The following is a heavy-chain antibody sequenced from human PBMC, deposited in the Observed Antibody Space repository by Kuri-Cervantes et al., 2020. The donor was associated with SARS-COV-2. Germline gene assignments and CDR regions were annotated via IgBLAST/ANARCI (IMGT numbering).Heavy chain of an antibody. V-gene: IGHV4-39*01. Sequence: SCTVSGGSISSSSYYWGWIRQPPGKGLEWIGSIYYSGSTYYNPSLKSRVTISVDTSKNQFSLKLSSVTAADTAVYYCASTGFDHYYYYYMDVWGKGTTVTVSS. J-gene: IGHJ6*03. CDR3: ASTGFDHYYYYYMDV. D-gene: IGHD4-17*01. CDR2: IYYSGST. CDR1: GGSISSSSYY.